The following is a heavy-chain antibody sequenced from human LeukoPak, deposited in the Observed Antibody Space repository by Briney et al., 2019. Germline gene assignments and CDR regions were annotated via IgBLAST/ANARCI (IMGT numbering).Heavy chain of an antibody. J-gene: IGHJ4*02. CDR2: IIPMFGTA. V-gene: IGHV1-69*13. CDR3: AKGLVLYDFWSAIGY. D-gene: IGHD3-3*01. CDR1: GGTFSRYA. Sequence: SVKVSCKASGGTFSRYAISWVRQAPGQGLEWMGGIIPMFGTANYAQKFQGRVTITADESTSTAYMELSSLRSEDTAVYYCAKGLVLYDFWSAIGYWGQGTLVTVSS.